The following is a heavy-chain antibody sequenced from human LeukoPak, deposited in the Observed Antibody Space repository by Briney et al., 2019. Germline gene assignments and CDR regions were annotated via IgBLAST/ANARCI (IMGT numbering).Heavy chain of an antibody. V-gene: IGHV3-23*01. CDR3: AKSPAVPGYYDSSGYYYI. CDR1: GFTFSSYA. Sequence: GGSLRLSCAASGFTFSSYAMSWVRQAPGRGLEWVSAISGSGGSTYYADSVKGRFTISRDNSENTLYLQMNSLRAEDTAVYYCAKSPAVPGYYDSSGYYYIWGQGTMVTVSS. D-gene: IGHD3-22*01. J-gene: IGHJ3*02. CDR2: ISGSGGST.